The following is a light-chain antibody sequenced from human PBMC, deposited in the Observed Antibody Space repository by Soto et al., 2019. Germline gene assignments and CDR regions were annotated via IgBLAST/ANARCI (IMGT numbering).Light chain of an antibody. CDR1: SSDVGSYNY. V-gene: IGLV2-14*01. J-gene: IGLJ1*01. CDR3: AAWDDTLKRYV. Sequence: QSALTQPASVSGSPGQSITISCTGTSSDVGSYNYVSWYQQHPGKAPKLMIYEVSNRPSGVSNRFSGSKSGTTASLTISGLQSEDESDYYCAAWDDTLKRYVFGTGTKVTVL. CDR2: EVS.